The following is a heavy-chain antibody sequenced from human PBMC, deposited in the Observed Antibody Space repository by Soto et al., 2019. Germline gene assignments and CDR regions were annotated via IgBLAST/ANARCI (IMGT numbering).Heavy chain of an antibody. J-gene: IGHJ6*02. D-gene: IGHD6-6*01. CDR3: AKDQYSSSSYYYGMDV. Sequence: GGSLRLSCAASGFTFSRYGMHWVRQAPGKGLEWVAVISYDGSNKYYADSVKGRFTISRDNSKNTLYLQMSSLRTEDTAVYYCAKDQYSSSSYYYGMDVWGQGTTVTVSS. V-gene: IGHV3-30*18. CDR2: ISYDGSNK. CDR1: GFTFSRYG.